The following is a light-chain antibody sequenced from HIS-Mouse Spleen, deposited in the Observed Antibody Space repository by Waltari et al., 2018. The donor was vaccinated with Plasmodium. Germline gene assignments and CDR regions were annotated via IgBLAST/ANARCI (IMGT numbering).Light chain of an antibody. CDR2: EVS. CDR1: RRDVVRYNY. V-gene: IGLV2-8*01. CDR3: SSYAGSNNLV. J-gene: IGLJ2*01. Sequence: QSALTQPPSASGSPGQSVTIPCPGPRRDVVRYNYVPWYQQHPGKAPKLMIYEVSTRPSGVPDRFSGSKSGNTASLTVSGLQAEDEADYYCSSYAGSNNLVFGGGTKLTVL.